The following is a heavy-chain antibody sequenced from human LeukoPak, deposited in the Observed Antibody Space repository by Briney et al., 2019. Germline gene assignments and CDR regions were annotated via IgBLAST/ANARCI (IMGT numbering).Heavy chain of an antibody. J-gene: IGHJ4*02. CDR1: ESTVSTNY. D-gene: IGHD3-10*01. Sequence: GGSLRLSCAASESTVSTNYMNWVRQAPGKGLEWVSAIYSGGTTYYADSVKGRFTISRDTSKNTLYLQMNSLRAEDTAVYYCARDKFRGYFDYWGQGTLVTVSS. V-gene: IGHV3-66*01. CDR3: ARDKFRGYFDY. CDR2: IYSGGTT.